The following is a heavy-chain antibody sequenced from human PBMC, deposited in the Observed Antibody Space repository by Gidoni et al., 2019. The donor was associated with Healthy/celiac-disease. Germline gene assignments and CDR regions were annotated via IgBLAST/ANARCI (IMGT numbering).Heavy chain of an antibody. Sequence: EVQLVESGGGLVKPGGSLRLSCAASGFTFSNAWMNWVRQAPGKGLEWVGRIKSKTDGGTTDYAAPVKGRFTISRDDSKNTLYLQMNSLKTEDTAVYYCTTRTEVGATTYDYWGQGTLVTVSS. V-gene: IGHV3-15*07. J-gene: IGHJ4*02. CDR1: GFTFSNAW. CDR2: IKSKTDGGTT. D-gene: IGHD1-26*01. CDR3: TTRTEVGATTYDY.